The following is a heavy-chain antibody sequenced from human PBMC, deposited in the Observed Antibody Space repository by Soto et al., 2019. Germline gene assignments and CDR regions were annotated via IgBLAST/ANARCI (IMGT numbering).Heavy chain of an antibody. CDR2: IIPIFGTA. D-gene: IGHD6-13*01. J-gene: IGHJ4*02. CDR1: GGTFSSYA. CDR3: ARFFFLWESSRFDY. Sequence: ASVKVSCKASGGTFSSYAISWVRQAPGQGLEWMGGIIPIFGTANYAQKFQGRVTITADESTSTAYMELSSLRSEDTAVYYCARFFFLWESSRFDYGGQGTLVPV. V-gene: IGHV1-69*13.